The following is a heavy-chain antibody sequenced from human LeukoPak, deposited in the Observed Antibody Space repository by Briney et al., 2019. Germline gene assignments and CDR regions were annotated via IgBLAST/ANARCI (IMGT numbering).Heavy chain of an antibody. V-gene: IGHV3-7*01. D-gene: IGHD5-18*01. Sequence: GGSLRLSCAASGFTFSNYWMTWVRQAPGKGLEWVANIKQDGSEKYYVDSVKGRFTISRDNAKNSLYLQMNSLRAEDTAVYYCARELRGYSYGLRDYFDYWGQGTLVTVSS. CDR3: ARELRGYSYGLRDYFDY. J-gene: IGHJ4*02. CDR2: IKQDGSEK. CDR1: GFTFSNYW.